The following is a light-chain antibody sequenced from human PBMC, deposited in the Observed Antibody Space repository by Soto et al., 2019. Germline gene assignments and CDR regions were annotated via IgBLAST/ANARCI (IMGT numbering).Light chain of an antibody. CDR2: DGS. Sequence: EIVLTHSLATLSVSPGERFTLSCRASQNLHSFLNWYQQRPGQAPRPLIYDGSKRAAGVPDRISGDGSGTDYTLTISSLEPEDFAVYYCQQRTRWPMTFGQATRLEIK. CDR1: QNLHSF. J-gene: IGKJ5*01. CDR3: QQRTRWPMT. V-gene: IGKV3-11*01.